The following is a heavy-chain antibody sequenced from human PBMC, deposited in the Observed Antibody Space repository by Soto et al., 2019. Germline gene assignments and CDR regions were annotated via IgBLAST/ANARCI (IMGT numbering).Heavy chain of an antibody. D-gene: IGHD2-15*01. Sequence: ASVKVSCKASGYTFTSYGISWVRQAPGQGLEWMGWISAYNGNTNYAQKLQGRVTMTTDTSTSTAYMELRSLRSDDTAVYYCARVLGDIVVVVAALNSGMDVWGQGTTVTVSS. V-gene: IGHV1-18*01. CDR3: ARVLGDIVVVVAALNSGMDV. CDR2: ISAYNGNT. J-gene: IGHJ6*02. CDR1: GYTFTSYG.